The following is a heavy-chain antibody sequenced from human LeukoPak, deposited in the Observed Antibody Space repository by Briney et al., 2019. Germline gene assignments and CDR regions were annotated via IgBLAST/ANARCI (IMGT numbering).Heavy chain of an antibody. D-gene: IGHD6-19*01. CDR1: GYSFTSYW. V-gene: IGHV5-51*01. Sequence: GESLKISCKGSGYSFTSYWSGWVRQIPGKGLEWMGIIYPGDSATRYSSSFEGQATISADKSISTAYLQWSSLKASDTAMYYCASWGYSSGWYDAFDIWGQGTMVTVSS. CDR2: IYPGDSAT. CDR3: ASWGYSSGWYDAFDI. J-gene: IGHJ3*02.